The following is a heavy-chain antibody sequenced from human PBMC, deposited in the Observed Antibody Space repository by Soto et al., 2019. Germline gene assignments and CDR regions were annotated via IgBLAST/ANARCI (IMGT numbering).Heavy chain of an antibody. Sequence: ASVKVSCKASGYTFTGYYMHWVRQAPGQGLEWMGWINPNSGGTNYAQKFQGWVTMTRDTSISTAYMELSRLRSGDTAVYYCARSGGNTAMARHDANWFDHWGQGTLVTVSS. CDR2: INPNSGGT. CDR3: ARSGGNTAMARHDANWFDH. CDR1: GYTFTGYY. J-gene: IGHJ5*02. D-gene: IGHD5-18*01. V-gene: IGHV1-2*04.